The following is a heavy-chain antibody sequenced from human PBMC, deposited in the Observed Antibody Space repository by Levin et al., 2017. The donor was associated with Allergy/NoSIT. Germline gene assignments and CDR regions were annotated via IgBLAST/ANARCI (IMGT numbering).Heavy chain of an antibody. J-gene: IGHJ4*02. V-gene: IGHV3-48*02. CDR1: GFTFSPYS. CDR2: INSVRTI. D-gene: IGHD6-19*01. Sequence: PGGSLRLSCAASGFTFSPYSFNWVRQTPGKGLEWVAYINSVRTIYYADSVKGRFTISRDNANYLVSLQMNSLRDEDTAVYFCARSVEGHFDYWGQGTPVTVSS. CDR3: ARSVEGHFDY.